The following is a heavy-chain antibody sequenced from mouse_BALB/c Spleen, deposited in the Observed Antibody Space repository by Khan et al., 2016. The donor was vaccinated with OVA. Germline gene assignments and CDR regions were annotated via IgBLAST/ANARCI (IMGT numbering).Heavy chain of an antibody. V-gene: IGHV5-6*01. CDR2: ISSGGSYT. J-gene: IGHJ4*01. Sequence: EVELVESGGDLVKPGGSLKLSCAASGFTFSSYGMSWVRLTPDKRLEWVATISSGGSYTYYPDSVKGRFTISRDNAKNTLYLQMSSLKSEDTAMYYCARLYAMDYWGQGTSVTVSS. CDR3: ARLYAMDY. CDR1: GFTFSSYG.